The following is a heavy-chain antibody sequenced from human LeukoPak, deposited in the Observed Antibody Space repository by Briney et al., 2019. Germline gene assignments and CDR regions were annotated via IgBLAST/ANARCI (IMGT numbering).Heavy chain of an antibody. CDR2: ISSSSSYI. V-gene: IGHV3-21*01. Sequence: GGSLRLSCAASGFTFSSYSMNWVRQAPGKGLEWVSSISSSSSYIYYADSVKGRFTISRDNAKNSLYLQMNSLRAEDTAVYYCARDRKIVVVPAASYYYYGMDVWGQGTTVTVSS. D-gene: IGHD2-2*01. J-gene: IGHJ6*02. CDR1: GFTFSSYS. CDR3: ARDRKIVVVPAASYYYYGMDV.